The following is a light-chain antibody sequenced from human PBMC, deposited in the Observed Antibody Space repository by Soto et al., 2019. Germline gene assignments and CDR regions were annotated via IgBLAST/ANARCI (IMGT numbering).Light chain of an antibody. CDR2: GAS. CDR3: QQYNNGPMT. J-gene: IGKJ1*01. V-gene: IGKV3-15*01. CDR1: QSVSSN. Sequence: EIVMTQSPATLSVSPGERATLSCRASQSVSSNLAWYQQKPGQAPRLLIYGASTRATGIPARFSGSGPGTEFTLTISSLQSEDFVVYYCQQYNNGPMTFGPGTKVEIK.